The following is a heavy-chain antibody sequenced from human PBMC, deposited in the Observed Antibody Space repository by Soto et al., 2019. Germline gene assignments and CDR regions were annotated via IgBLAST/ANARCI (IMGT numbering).Heavy chain of an antibody. CDR2: MNPNSGNT. V-gene: IGHV1-8*01. CDR3: ARVNVARITIFGVVIRRWFDP. D-gene: IGHD3-3*01. CDR1: GYTFTSYD. Sequence: ASVKVSCKASGYTFTSYDINWVRQATGQGLEWMGWMNPNSGNTGYAQKFQGRVTMTRNTSISTAYMELSSLRSEDTAVYYCARVNVARITIFGVVIRRWFDPWGQGTQVTVS. J-gene: IGHJ5*02.